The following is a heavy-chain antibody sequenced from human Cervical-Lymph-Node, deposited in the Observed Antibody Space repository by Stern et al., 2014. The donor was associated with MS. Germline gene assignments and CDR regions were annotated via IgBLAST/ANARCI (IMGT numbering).Heavy chain of an antibody. J-gene: IGHJ4*02. CDR3: ARSVGSSSDYFDY. D-gene: IGHD6-6*01. V-gene: IGHV3-74*02. CDR2: NNSDGSST. CDR1: GITLSSYW. Sequence: EVHLVASGGGLVQPGGSLRLSCAASGITLSSYWMHWVRHAPGKGLAWVSRNNSDGSSTSYVDSVKGRFTISRDNAKNTLYLQMNSLRAEDTAAYYCARSVGSSSDYFDYWGQGTLVTVSS.